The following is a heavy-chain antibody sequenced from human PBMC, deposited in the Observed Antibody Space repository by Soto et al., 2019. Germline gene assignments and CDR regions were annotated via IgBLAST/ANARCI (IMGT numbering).Heavy chain of an antibody. CDR2: IYYSGST. D-gene: IGHD2-8*01. CDR1: GGSISSYY. CDR3: ARGDIVLMVYAMPQGSNWFDP. J-gene: IGHJ5*02. V-gene: IGHV4-59*01. Sequence: SETLSLTCTVSGGSISSYYWSWIRQPPGKGLEWIGYIYYSGSTNYNPSLKSRVTISVDTSKNQFSLKLSSVTAADTAVYYCARGDIVLMVYAMPQGSNWFDPWGQGTLVTVSS.